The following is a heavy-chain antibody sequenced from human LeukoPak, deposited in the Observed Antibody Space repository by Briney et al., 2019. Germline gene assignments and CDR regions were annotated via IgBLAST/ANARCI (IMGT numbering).Heavy chain of an antibody. CDR3: ARGQVRYNWFDP. V-gene: IGHV1-3*01. D-gene: IGHD3-10*01. Sequence: ASVKVSCKASGYTFTSYAMHWVRQAPGQRLEWMGWINAGNGNTKYSQKFQGRVTITRDTSASTAYMELSSLRSEDTAVYYCARGQVRYNWFDPWGQGTLVTVSS. J-gene: IGHJ5*02. CDR2: INAGNGNT. CDR1: GYTFTSYA.